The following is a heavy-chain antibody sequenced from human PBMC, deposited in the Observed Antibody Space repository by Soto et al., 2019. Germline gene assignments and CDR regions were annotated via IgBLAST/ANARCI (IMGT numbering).Heavy chain of an antibody. CDR1: GYSFTNHG. Sequence: ASVQVSCKPSGYSFTNHGFSWVRQAPGQGLEWMGWISTVNGKTDYSERLQGRLTMTTDTSTNTAYMELRSLTSDDTAIYYCARSCPGRTCYFIYWGQGTLVTVSS. CDR3: ARSCPGRTCYFIY. V-gene: IGHV1-18*01. CDR2: ISTVNGKT. D-gene: IGHD2-8*02. J-gene: IGHJ4*02.